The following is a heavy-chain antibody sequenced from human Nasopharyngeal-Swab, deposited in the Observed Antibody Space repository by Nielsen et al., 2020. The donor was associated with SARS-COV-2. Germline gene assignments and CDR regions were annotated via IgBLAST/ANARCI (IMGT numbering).Heavy chain of an antibody. D-gene: IGHD6-13*01. V-gene: IGHV4-39*01. CDR3: ARWSSWYNWLDP. CDR1: GDSISTGRYS. Sequence: GSLRLSCAVSGDSISTGRYSWDWIRQPPGKGLEWIGSIYYSGTTYYNPSLKSRVTISVDTSKNQFSLKLSSATAADTAVYYCARWSSWYNWLDPWGQGTQVIVSS. CDR2: IYYSGTT. J-gene: IGHJ5*02.